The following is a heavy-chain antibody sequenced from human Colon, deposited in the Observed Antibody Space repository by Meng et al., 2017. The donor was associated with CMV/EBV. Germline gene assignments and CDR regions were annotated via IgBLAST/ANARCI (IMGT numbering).Heavy chain of an antibody. J-gene: IGHJ5*02. CDR2: IYWDDDK. V-gene: IGHV2-5*02. D-gene: IGHD2-15*01. CDR1: GFSLSTGGVG. Sequence: QSTLKESGPTLVKPTQTLTLTCTFSGFSLSTGGVGVGWIRQSPGKALEWLALIYWDDDKYYSPSLRSRRTITKDTSRNQVVLRMTNMDPVDTATYYCTHSIVVVVAATGWFDPWGQGTLVTVSS. CDR3: THSIVVVVAATGWFDP.